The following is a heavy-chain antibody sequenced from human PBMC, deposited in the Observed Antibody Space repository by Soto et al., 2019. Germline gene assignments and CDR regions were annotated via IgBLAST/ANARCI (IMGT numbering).Heavy chain of an antibody. V-gene: IGHV3-30-3*01. J-gene: IGHJ6*02. CDR3: ARSYSSSYYYYGMDV. Sequence: GGSLRLSCAASGFTFSSYAMHWVRQAPGKGLEWVAVISYDGSNKYYADSVKGRFTISRDNSKNTLYLQMNSLRAEDTAVYYCARSYSSSYYYYGMDVWGQGTTVTVSS. CDR1: GFTFSSYA. D-gene: IGHD6-13*01. CDR2: ISYDGSNK.